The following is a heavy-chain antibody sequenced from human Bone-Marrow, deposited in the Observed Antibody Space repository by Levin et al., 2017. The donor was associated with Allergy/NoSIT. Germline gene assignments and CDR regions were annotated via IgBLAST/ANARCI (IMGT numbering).Heavy chain of an antibody. J-gene: IGHJ6*02. Sequence: GESLKISCRASGYTFIAYFIHWVRQSPGQRLEWMGWVNTNNGGTNYAEEFQGRVTMTWDKSNSTAYMDLTSLKSDDTAVYYCARENIAGMPFYGLDVWGQGTTVTVSS. D-gene: IGHD2/OR15-2a*01. V-gene: IGHV1-2*02. CDR3: ARENIAGMPFYGLDV. CDR2: VNTNNGGT. CDR1: GYTFIAYF.